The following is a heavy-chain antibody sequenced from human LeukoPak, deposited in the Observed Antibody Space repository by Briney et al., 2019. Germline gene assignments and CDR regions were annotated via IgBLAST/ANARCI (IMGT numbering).Heavy chain of an antibody. CDR1: GGSISSYY. CDR2: IYISGST. D-gene: IGHD1-1*01. J-gene: IGHJ4*02. CDR3: ARDRGTWNDNGFDY. V-gene: IGHV4-4*07. Sequence: SETLSLTCTVSGGSISSYYWSWIRQPAGKGLEWIGRIYISGSTNYNPSLKSRVTMSVDTSKNQFSLKLSSVTAADTAVYYCARDRGTWNDNGFDYWGQGTLVTVSS.